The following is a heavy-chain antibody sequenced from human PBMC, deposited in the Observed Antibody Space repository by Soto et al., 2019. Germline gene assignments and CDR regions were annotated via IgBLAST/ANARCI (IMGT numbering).Heavy chain of an antibody. V-gene: IGHV3-9*01. CDR2: ISWNSGNI. CDR1: GFNLEDYA. CDR3: AMLWFGVADYMDV. J-gene: IGHJ6*03. Sequence: EVQLVESGGGLVQPGRSLSLSCAASGFNLEDYAMHWVRQAPGKGLEWVSGISWNSGNIGYADSVKGRFTISRDSAKKSLYLQMNSLRAEDTAIYYCAMLWFGVADYMDVWGKGTTVTVSS. D-gene: IGHD3-10*01.